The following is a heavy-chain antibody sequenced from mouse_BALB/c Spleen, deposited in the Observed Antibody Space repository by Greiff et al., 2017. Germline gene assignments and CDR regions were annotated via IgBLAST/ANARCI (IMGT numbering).Heavy chain of an antibody. CDR1: GYTFTSYW. J-gene: IGHJ2*01. Sequence: VQLQQPGAELVRPGASVKLSCKASGYTFTSYWINWVKQRPGQGLEWIGNIYPSDSYTNYNQKFKDKATLTVDKSSSTAYMQLSSPTSEDSAVYYCTRRVVDFDYWGQGTTLTVSS. CDR2: IYPSDSYT. CDR3: TRRVVDFDY. V-gene: IGHV1-69*02. D-gene: IGHD1-1*02.